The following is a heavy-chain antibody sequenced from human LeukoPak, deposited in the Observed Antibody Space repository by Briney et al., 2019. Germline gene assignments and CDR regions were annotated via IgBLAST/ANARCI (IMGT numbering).Heavy chain of an antibody. V-gene: IGHV4-34*01. CDR1: GGSFSGYY. Sequence: PSETLSLTCAVYGGSFSGYYWSWIRQPRGKGLEWIGEINHSGSTNYNPSLKSRVTISVDTSKNQFSLKLSSVTAADTAVYYCARGRPYYYDSSGDYWGQGTLVTVSS. CDR3: ARGRPYYYDSSGDY. J-gene: IGHJ4*02. CDR2: INHSGST. D-gene: IGHD3-22*01.